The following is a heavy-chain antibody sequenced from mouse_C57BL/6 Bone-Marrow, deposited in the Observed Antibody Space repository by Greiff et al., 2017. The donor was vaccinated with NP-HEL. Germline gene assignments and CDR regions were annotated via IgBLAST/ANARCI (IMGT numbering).Heavy chain of an antibody. CDR3: ARGIYYGNGYYAMDY. CDR1: GYTFTSYG. Sequence: QVQLQQSGAELARPGASVKLSCKASGYTFTSYGISWVKQRTGQGLEWIGEIYPRSGNTYYNEKFKGKATLTADKSSSTAYMELRSLTSEDSAVYFCARGIYYGNGYYAMDYWGQGTSVTVSS. J-gene: IGHJ4*01. D-gene: IGHD2-1*01. V-gene: IGHV1-81*01. CDR2: IYPRSGNT.